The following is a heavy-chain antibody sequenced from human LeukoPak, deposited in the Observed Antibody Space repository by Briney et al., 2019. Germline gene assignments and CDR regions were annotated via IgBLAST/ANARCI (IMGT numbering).Heavy chain of an antibody. J-gene: IGHJ6*03. CDR3: ARTQGVRGVITKYYYYYMDV. V-gene: IGHV1-18*01. CDR1: GYTFTSYG. Sequence: ASVKVSCKASGYTFTSYGISWVRQAPGQGLEWMGWISAYNGNTNYAQKLQGRVTMTTDTSTSTAYMELRSLRSDDTAVYYCARTQGVRGVITKYYYYYMDVWGKGTTVTISS. D-gene: IGHD3-10*01. CDR2: ISAYNGNT.